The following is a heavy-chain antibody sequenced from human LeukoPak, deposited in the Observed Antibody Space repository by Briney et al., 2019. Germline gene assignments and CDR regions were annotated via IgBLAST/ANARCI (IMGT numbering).Heavy chain of an antibody. CDR2: ISGSGGGT. J-gene: IGHJ3*02. Sequence: PGGSLRLSCAASGFTFSTYAMNWVRQAPGKGLEWVSVISGSGGGTYYADSVKGRFTISRDDSKNMLFLQMNSLRAEDTALYYCAKSPYSGAARGAFDIWGQGRMVTVSS. CDR1: GFTFSTYA. V-gene: IGHV3-23*01. CDR3: AKSPYSGAARGAFDI. D-gene: IGHD6-6*01.